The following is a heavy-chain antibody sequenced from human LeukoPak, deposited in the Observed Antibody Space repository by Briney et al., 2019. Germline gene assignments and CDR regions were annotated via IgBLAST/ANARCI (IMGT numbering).Heavy chain of an antibody. CDR2: MSTNGGNT. CDR1: GYTFPRYD. V-gene: IGHV1-8*01. CDR3: ATTKQAAAVPYDYYMDV. Sequence: ASVKVSCKASGYTFPRYDINWVPHATGQGLEWMGWMSTNGGNTGYAHKYQGRVTMTRNTSRSTAYMELSSMRSEDTAAYYCATTKQAAAVPYDYYMDVWGKGTTVTVSS. D-gene: IGHD6-13*01. J-gene: IGHJ6*03.